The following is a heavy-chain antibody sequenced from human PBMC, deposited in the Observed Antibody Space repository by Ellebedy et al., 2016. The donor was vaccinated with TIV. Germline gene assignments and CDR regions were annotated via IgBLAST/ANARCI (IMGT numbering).Heavy chain of an antibody. D-gene: IGHD3-16*01. CDR2: ISSSGGTT. J-gene: IGHJ4*02. CDR1: GYTFTNYG. Sequence: AASVKVSCKASGYTFTNYGVTWVRQAPGQGLEWMGIISSSGGTTTYAQKFQGRVTMTRDTSTSTVYMDLSSLRSEDTAVYYCARWGGGFDYWGQGTLVSVSS. V-gene: IGHV1-46*01. CDR3: ARWGGGFDY.